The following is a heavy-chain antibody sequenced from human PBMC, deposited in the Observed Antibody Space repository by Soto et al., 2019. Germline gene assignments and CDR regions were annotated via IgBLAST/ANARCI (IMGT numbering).Heavy chain of an antibody. V-gene: IGHV1-69*06. CDR1: GIIFSSYA. CDR3: VSGANYGITNGKGYSFPGMAV. CDR2: ILPIFGTT. Sequence: HVQLVQSAAEAKKPGSSVKVSCKASGIIFSSYAISWVRQAPGQGLDSLGGILPIFGTTNDAQRFKGRITLAADTSTTTTCRDLSRLTSAATAFYLCVSGANYGITNGKGYSFPGMAVWCQGTEVTV. J-gene: IGHJ6*02. D-gene: IGHD3-3*01.